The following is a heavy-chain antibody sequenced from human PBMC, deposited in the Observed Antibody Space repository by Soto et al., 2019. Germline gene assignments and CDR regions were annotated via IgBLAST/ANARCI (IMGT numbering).Heavy chain of an antibody. Sequence: QVQLVQSGADVKKPGASVKVSCKASGYSFIDFDINWVRQAAGQGLEWMGCMNPNTGNTAYAQKSEGSLTLTRDTSTAPAYMGLDGMAAEDTAGYYWARGFSGYSEHWDPGTLVTVSS. CDR1: GYSFIDFD. J-gene: IGHJ1*01. CDR3: ARGFSGYSEH. V-gene: IGHV1-8*02. D-gene: IGHD6-25*01. CDR2: MNPNTGNT.